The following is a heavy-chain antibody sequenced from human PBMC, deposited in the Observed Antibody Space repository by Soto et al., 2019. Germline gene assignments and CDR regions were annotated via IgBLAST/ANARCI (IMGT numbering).Heavy chain of an antibody. CDR3: VRLSNTIFGVGADY. Sequence: EVQLVESGGGLVQPGGSLRLSCAASGFIFSDHYMDWVRQAPGKGLEWVGRTRNKASSYTTEYAASVKGRFTISRDDSGNSLYLQMRRLKTEDTAVYYCVRLSNTIFGVGADYWGQGTLVTVYS. J-gene: IGHJ4*02. CDR2: TRNKASSYTT. V-gene: IGHV3-72*01. CDR1: GFIFSDHY. D-gene: IGHD3-3*01.